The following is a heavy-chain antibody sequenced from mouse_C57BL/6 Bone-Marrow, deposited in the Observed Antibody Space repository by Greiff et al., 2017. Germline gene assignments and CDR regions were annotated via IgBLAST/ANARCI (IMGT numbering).Heavy chain of an antibody. Sequence: QVQLKESGPELVKPGASVKISCKASGYSFTSYYIHWVKQRPGQGLEWIGWIYPGSGNTKYNEKFKGKATLTADTSSSTAYMQLSSLTSEDSAVYYCARSSILNFDYWGQGTTLTVSS. CDR2: IYPGSGNT. CDR1: GYSFTSYY. CDR3: ARSSILNFDY. J-gene: IGHJ2*01. V-gene: IGHV1-66*01.